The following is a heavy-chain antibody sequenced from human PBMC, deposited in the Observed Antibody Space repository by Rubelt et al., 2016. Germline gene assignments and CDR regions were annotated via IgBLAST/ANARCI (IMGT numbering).Heavy chain of an antibody. V-gene: IGHV1-24*01. Sequence: VQLVQSGAEVKKPGASVKVSRKVSGYTLTELSMHWVRQAPGKGLEWMGGFDPEDGETIYAQKFQGRVTMTEDTSTDTAYMELSSLRSEDTAVYYCATYYDSSGYYYDLDWFDPWGQGTLVTVSS. CDR3: ATYYDSSGYYYDLDWFDP. D-gene: IGHD3-22*01. CDR2: FDPEDGET. CDR1: GYTLTELS. J-gene: IGHJ5*02.